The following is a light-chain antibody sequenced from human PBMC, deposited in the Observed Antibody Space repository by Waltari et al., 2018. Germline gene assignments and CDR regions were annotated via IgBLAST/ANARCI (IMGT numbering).Light chain of an antibody. CDR3: QAWDSTAGV. J-gene: IGLJ1*01. Sequence: SYDLPQPPSVFVSQGQTATITSPGYKLEERYAFWYQQMPGQSPVVVIYQDNKRPSGIPERCFGSSSGNTATLTITGTQATDEADYYCQAWDSTAGVFGTGTKVIVL. CDR2: QDN. V-gene: IGLV3-1*01. CDR1: KLEERY.